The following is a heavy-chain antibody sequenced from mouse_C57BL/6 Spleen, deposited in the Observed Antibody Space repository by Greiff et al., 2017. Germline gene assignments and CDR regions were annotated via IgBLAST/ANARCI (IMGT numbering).Heavy chain of an antibody. J-gene: IGHJ1*03. D-gene: IGHD1-1*01. CDR1: GFSLSTFGMG. CDR3: ARKDYGSSYFDG. CDR2: IWWDDDK. V-gene: IGHV8-8*01. Sequence: QVQLKESGPGILQPSQTLSLTCSFSGFSLSTFGMGVGWIRQPSGKGLEWLAHIWWDDDKYYNPALKSRLTISKDTSKSQVFLKIANVDTADTATYYCARKDYGSSYFDGWGTGTMVTVSS.